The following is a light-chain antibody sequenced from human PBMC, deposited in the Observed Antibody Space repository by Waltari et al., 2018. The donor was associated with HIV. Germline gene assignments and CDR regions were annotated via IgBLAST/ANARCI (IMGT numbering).Light chain of an antibody. CDR3: YSRDSSGNSWV. CDR2: EDS. J-gene: IGLJ3*02. Sequence: SYELTQPPSVSVSPGQTARITCSGDALPKRYAYWYQQKSGQAPVLVIYEDSKRPSGIPERFSGSSSGTMATLTISGAQVEDEADYYCYSRDSSGNSWVFGGGTKLTAL. V-gene: IGLV3-10*01. CDR1: ALPKRY.